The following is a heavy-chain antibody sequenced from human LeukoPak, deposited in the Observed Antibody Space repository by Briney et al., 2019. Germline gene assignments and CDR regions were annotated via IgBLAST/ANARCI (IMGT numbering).Heavy chain of an antibody. CDR3: ARVTAVAGYFDY. J-gene: IGHJ4*02. CDR2: IYSGGSA. Sequence: PGGSLRLSCAASGFTVSSNYMSWVRQAPGKGLEWVSVIYSGGSAYYADSVKGRFTISRDNSKNTLYLQMNSLRAEDTAVYYCARVTAVAGYFDYWDQGTLVTVSS. V-gene: IGHV3-66*01. CDR1: GFTVSSNY. D-gene: IGHD6-19*01.